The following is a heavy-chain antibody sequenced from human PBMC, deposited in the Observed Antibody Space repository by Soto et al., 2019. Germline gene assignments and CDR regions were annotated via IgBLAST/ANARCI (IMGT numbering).Heavy chain of an antibody. CDR1: GFTFSSYG. CDR3: ARGWHDRSCYNRFFFDY. J-gene: IGHJ4*02. D-gene: IGHD3-22*01. CDR2: IWYDGSNK. V-gene: IGHV3-33*01. Sequence: QVQLVESGGGVVQSGRSLRLSCAASGFTFSSYGMNWVRQAPGKGLEWVAVIWYDGSNKYYADSVKGRFTISRDNSKNPVYLEINRLRAGGPAGFYFARGWHDRSCYNRFFFDYWGPGNLGNVFS.